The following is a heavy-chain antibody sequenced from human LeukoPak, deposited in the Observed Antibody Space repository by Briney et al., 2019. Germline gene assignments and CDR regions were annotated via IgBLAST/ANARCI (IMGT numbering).Heavy chain of an antibody. CDR2: ISSDRTTI. J-gene: IGHJ4*02. CDR3: TGQKGMDY. V-gene: IGHV3-48*02. Sequence: GGSLRLSCAASGFXFSSYTMSWVRQAPGKGLEWVPSISSDRTTIFYADSVKGRFTISRDNAQNSLYLQMNSLRDEDTAVYYCTGQKGMDYWGQGTLVIVSS. CDR1: GFXFSSYT.